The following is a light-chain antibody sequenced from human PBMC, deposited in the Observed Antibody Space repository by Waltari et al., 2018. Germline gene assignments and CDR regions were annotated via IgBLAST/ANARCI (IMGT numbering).Light chain of an antibody. CDR1: SSDVGRYNY. CDR3: SSYAGSNNVV. CDR2: EVS. Sequence: QSALTQPPSASGSPGQSVTISCTGTSSDVGRYNYVSWYQQHPGKAPKLWVYEVSKRPAGAPARPSGSKSGNTASLTVSGLQAEDEADYYCSSYAGSNNVVFGGGTKLTVL. J-gene: IGLJ2*01. V-gene: IGLV2-8*01.